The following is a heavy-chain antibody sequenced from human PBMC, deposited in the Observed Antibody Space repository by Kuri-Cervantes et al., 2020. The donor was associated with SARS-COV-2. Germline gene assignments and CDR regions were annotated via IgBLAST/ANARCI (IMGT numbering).Heavy chain of an antibody. CDR2: ISSSSSYI. J-gene: IGHJ6*03. CDR1: GFTFSSYS. Sequence: GESLKISCAASGFTFSSYSMNWVRQTPGKGLEWVSSISSSSSYIYYADSVKGRFTISRDNAKNSLYLQMNSLGAENTALYYCARSSASIAARLVLYYYYHMDVWGKGTTVTVSS. CDR3: ARSSASIAARLVLYYYYHMDV. D-gene: IGHD6-6*01. V-gene: IGHV3-21*01.